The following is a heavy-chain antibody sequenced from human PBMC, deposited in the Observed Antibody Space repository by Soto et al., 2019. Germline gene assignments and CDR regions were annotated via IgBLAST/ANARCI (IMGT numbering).Heavy chain of an antibody. D-gene: IGHD1-26*01. V-gene: IGHV5-51*01. CDR3: ALATQVYYYYCMDV. CDR2: IYPGDSET. J-gene: IGHJ6*02. Sequence: PGGSLKISCKGSGYSFTTHWVDWVRPMPGKGLEWMGIIYPGDSETRYSPSFQGQVTISADKSISTAYLQWSSLKASDTAMYYCALATQVYYYYCMDVWGQGTTVTVSS. CDR1: GYSFTTHW.